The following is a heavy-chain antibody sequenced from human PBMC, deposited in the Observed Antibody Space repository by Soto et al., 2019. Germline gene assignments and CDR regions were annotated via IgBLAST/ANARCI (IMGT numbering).Heavy chain of an antibody. J-gene: IGHJ4*02. Sequence: SVKVSCKASGGTFSNFVISWVRQAPGQGLEWMGGSIPIFGTANYAQKFQGRVTIIADESTGTTYMELTGLRSEDTAVYYCARAPILVGETTYENYFDYWGQGTLVTVSS. CDR1: GGTFSNFV. D-gene: IGHD2-21*01. V-gene: IGHV1-69*13. CDR2: SIPIFGTA. CDR3: ARAPILVGETTYENYFDY.